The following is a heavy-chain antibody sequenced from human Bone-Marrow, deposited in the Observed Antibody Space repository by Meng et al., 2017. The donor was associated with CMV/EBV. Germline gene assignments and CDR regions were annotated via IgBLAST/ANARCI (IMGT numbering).Heavy chain of an antibody. Sequence: GESLKISCAASGFTFSSYAMHWVRQAPGKGLEWVAVISYDGSNKYYADSVKGRFTISRDNSKNTLYLQMNSLRAEDTAVYYCARARTPCSSTSCYTVDAFDICGQGTMVTVSS. D-gene: IGHD2-2*02. V-gene: IGHV3-30*04. CDR2: ISYDGSNK. CDR1: GFTFSSYA. J-gene: IGHJ3*02. CDR3: ARARTPCSSTSCYTVDAFDI.